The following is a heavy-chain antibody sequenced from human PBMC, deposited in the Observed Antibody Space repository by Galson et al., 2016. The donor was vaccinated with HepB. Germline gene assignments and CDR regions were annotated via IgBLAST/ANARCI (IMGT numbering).Heavy chain of an antibody. D-gene: IGHD3-16*01. CDR2: ISITSGYK. V-gene: IGHV3-21*01. CDR1: GFTFSTYS. J-gene: IGHJ2*01. Sequence: LRLSCAASGFTFSTYSMNWVRQAPGKGLEWVSFISITSGYKYYADSLKGRVTISRDNAKNSLYLQMNSLRAEDTAVYYCAKPPEGDRRYFDLWGRGTLVTVSS. CDR3: AKPPEGDRRYFDL.